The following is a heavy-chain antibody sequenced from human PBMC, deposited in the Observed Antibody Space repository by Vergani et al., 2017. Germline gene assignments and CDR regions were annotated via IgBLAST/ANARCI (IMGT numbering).Heavy chain of an antibody. V-gene: IGHV4-61*02. J-gene: IGHJ4*02. D-gene: IGHD6-19*01. CDR3: AVLHSGCYDCFDY. Sequence: QVQLQESGPGLVKPSQTLSLTCTVSGGSISSGSYYWSWIRQPAGKGLEWIGRIYTSGRTNYNPPLKSRVTISVDTSKNQFSLKLSSVTAADTAVYYCAVLHSGCYDCFDYWGQGTLVTVSS. CDR2: IYTSGRT. CDR1: GGSISSGSYY.